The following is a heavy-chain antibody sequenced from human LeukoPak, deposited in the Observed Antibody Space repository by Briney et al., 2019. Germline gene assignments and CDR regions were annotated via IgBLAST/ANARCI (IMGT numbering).Heavy chain of an antibody. D-gene: IGHD5-24*01. CDR3: ARDSVKVVEMATIMDSGAFDI. J-gene: IGHJ3*02. V-gene: IGHV1-2*02. Sequence: ASVKVSCKASGYTITGYYMHWVRQAPGQGLEWMGWINPNSGGTNYAQKFQGRVTMTRDTSISTAYMELSSLRSEDTAVYYCARDSVKVVEMATIMDSGAFDIWGQGTMVTVSS. CDR2: INPNSGGT. CDR1: GYTITGYY.